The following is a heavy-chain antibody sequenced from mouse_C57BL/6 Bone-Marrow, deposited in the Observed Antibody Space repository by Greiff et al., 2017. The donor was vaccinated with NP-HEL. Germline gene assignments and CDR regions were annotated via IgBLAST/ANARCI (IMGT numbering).Heavy chain of an antibody. V-gene: IGHV1-85*01. CDR1: GYTFTSYD. CDR2: IYPRDGST. CDR3: ARSGYYAMDY. Sequence: VMLVESGPELVKPGASVKLSCKASGYTFTSYDINWVKQRPGQGLEWIGWIYPRDGSTKYNEKFKGKATLTVDTSSSTAYMELHSLTSEDSAVYFCARSGYYAMDYWGQGTSVTVSS. J-gene: IGHJ4*01.